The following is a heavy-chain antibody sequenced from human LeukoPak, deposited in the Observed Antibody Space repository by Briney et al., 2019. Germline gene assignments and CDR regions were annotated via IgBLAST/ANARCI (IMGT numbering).Heavy chain of an antibody. V-gene: IGHV3-7*01. CDR2: IKQDGSEK. Sequence: GGSLRLSCAASGFTFSSYWMSWVRQAPGKGLEWVANIKQDGSEKYYVDSVKGRFTISRDNAKNSLYLQMNSLRAEDTAVYYCAREGWEGTAVTDAFDIWGQGTMVTVSS. J-gene: IGHJ3*02. D-gene: IGHD4-23*01. CDR1: GFTFSSYW. CDR3: AREGWEGTAVTDAFDI.